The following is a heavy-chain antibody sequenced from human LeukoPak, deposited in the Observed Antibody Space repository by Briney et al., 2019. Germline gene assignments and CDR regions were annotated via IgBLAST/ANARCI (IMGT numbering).Heavy chain of an antibody. CDR1: RYTFTSYY. CDR2: INPSGGSP. Sequence: GASVKVSCKASRYTFTSYYLHWVRQAPGQGLEWMGIINPSGGSPNYAQKFQGRVTMTRDTSTSTVYMELRSLRSADTALYYCAREFVGGRSGELGYWGQGTLVTVSS. CDR3: AREFVGGRSGELGY. D-gene: IGHD3-10*01. J-gene: IGHJ4*02. V-gene: IGHV1-46*01.